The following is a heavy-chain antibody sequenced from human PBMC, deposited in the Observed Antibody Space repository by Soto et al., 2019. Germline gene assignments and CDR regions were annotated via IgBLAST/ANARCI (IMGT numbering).Heavy chain of an antibody. V-gene: IGHV3-23*01. D-gene: IGHD2-2*01. Sequence: WGSLRLSCAGSGFMFSSFAMTWVRQAPGKGLEWVSTTRSNGEHTYYADSVKGRFTVSRDNSKNTLFLEMSSLRAEDSAIYYCAKDSKSVSVSAARVYGMDVWGQGTTVTAP. CDR2: TRSNGEHT. CDR3: AKDSKSVSVSAARVYGMDV. CDR1: GFMFSSFA. J-gene: IGHJ6*02.